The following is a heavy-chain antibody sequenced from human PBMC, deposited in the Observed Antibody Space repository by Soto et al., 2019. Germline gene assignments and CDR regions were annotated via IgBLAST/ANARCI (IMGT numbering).Heavy chain of an antibody. CDR3: ARGYRGSYCSGGSCYSPIDY. J-gene: IGHJ4*02. D-gene: IGHD2-15*01. CDR1: GFTFSSYA. Sequence: QVQLVESGGGVVQPGRSLRLSCAASGFTFSSYAMHWVRQAPGKGLEWVAVISYDGSNKYYADSVKGRFTISRDNSKNMLYLQMNSLRAEDTAVYYCARGYRGSYCSGGSCYSPIDYWGRGTLVTVSS. CDR2: ISYDGSNK. V-gene: IGHV3-30-3*01.